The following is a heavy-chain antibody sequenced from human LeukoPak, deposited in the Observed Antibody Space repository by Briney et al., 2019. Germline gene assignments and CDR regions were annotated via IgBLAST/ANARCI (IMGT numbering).Heavy chain of an antibody. CDR1: GYTFTSNY. Sequence: ASVKVSCKASGYTFTSNYMHWVRQAPGQGLEWMGMINPSGGSTRYAQKFQGRVTMTRDTSTSTVYMELSSLRSEDTAVYYCARDQYYYGSGSYYSVDYWGQGTLVTVSS. CDR2: INPSGGST. V-gene: IGHV1-46*01. J-gene: IGHJ4*02. D-gene: IGHD3-10*01. CDR3: ARDQYYYGSGSYYSVDY.